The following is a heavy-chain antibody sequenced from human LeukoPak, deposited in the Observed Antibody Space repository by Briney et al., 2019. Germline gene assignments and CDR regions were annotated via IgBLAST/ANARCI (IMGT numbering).Heavy chain of an antibody. CDR1: GGTFSSYA. CDR2: IIPIFGTA. J-gene: IGHJ3*02. D-gene: IGHD2/OR15-2a*01. CDR3: VRSDSMAYNAFDI. Sequence: SVKVSCKASGGTFSSYAISWVRQAPGQGLEWMGGIIPIFGTANYAQKFQGRVTITADESTSTAYMELSSLRSEDTAVYYCVRSDSMAYNAFDIWGQGTMVTVSS. V-gene: IGHV1-69*13.